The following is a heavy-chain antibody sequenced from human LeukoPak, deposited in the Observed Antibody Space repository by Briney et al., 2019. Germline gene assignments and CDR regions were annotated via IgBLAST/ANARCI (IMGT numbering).Heavy chain of an antibody. CDR3: ARDVEARTWGLGNY. CDR2: INPNSGGT. Sequence: ASVKVSCKASGYTFTGYYMHWMRQAPGQGPEWMGRINPNSGGTNYAQRFQGRVTLTSDTSISTAYMELNNLRSDDTAVYYCARDVEARTWGLGNYWGQGTLGTVSS. D-gene: IGHD7-27*01. V-gene: IGHV1-2*06. CDR1: GYTFTGYY. J-gene: IGHJ4*02.